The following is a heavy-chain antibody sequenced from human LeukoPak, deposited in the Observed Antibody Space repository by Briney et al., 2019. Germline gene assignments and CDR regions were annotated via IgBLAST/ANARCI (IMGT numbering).Heavy chain of an antibody. V-gene: IGHV4-31*03. J-gene: IGHJ5*02. Sequence: SETLSLTCSVSGVSISSGVNYWGWLRQLPGKGLEWIAYVYYPGSTYYNPSLKSRVTISVDTSKNQFSLDLASVTAADTAVYYCARDSSSSWFYTWGQGALVTASS. CDR2: VYYPGST. D-gene: IGHD2-2*01. CDR3: ARDSSSSWFYT. CDR1: GVSISSGVNY.